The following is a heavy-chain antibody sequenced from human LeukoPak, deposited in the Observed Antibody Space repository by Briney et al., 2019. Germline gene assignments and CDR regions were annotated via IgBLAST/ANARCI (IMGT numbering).Heavy chain of an antibody. CDR1: RYTFTDYY. CDR3: ARGGWSLGYCSSSSCLDWFDP. J-gene: IGHJ5*02. D-gene: IGHD2-2*01. Sequence: ASEKVSCKASRYTFTDYYMHWVRQPPGQGLELMGWIKPNSGGTNYAQKFQGRVTMTRDTSISTAYMELSRLRSDDTAVYYCARGGWSLGYCSSSSCLDWFDPWGQGTLVTVSS. V-gene: IGHV1-2*02. CDR2: IKPNSGGT.